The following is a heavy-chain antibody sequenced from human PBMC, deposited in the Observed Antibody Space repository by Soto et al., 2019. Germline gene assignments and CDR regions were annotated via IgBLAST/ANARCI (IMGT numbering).Heavy chain of an antibody. D-gene: IGHD2-15*01. V-gene: IGHV3-74*01. J-gene: IGHJ5*02. CDR1: GLTFNRYW. Sequence: PGGSLRLSCAASGLTFNRYWMHWVGHAPGKGLVWVSHINTDGSNTNYADSVKGRFTISRDNAKSTLFLQMNSLRDEDTAVYYCAREFCSGGNCYTYYFDPWGQGIPVTVPQ. CDR2: INTDGSNT. CDR3: AREFCSGGNCYTYYFDP.